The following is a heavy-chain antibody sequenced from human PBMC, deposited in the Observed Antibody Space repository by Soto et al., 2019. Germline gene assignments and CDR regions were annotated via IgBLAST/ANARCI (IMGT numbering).Heavy chain of an antibody. CDR1: GGSISSSSYY. V-gene: IGHV4-39*01. CDR2: IYYSGST. CDR3: ARSRIVGSTPWFDP. D-gene: IGHD1-26*01. Sequence: SETLSLTFTVSGGSISSSSYYWGWIRQPPGKVLEWIGSIYYSGSTYYNPSLKSRVTISVDTSKNQFSLKLSSVTAADTAVYYCARSRIVGSTPWFDPWGQGTLVTVS. J-gene: IGHJ5*02.